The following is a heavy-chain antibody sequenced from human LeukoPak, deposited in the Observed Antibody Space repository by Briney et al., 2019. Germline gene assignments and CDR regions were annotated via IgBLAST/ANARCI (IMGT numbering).Heavy chain of an antibody. J-gene: IGHJ4*02. Sequence: SETLSLTCTVSGGSISSGGYYWSWIRQHPGKGLEWIGYIYYSGSTYYNPSLKSRVTISVDTSKNQFSLKLSSVTAADTAVYYCARVDTMVRGVISYWGQGTLVTVSS. CDR1: GGSISSGGYY. CDR2: IYYSGST. V-gene: IGHV4-31*03. CDR3: ARVDTMVRGVISY. D-gene: IGHD3-10*01.